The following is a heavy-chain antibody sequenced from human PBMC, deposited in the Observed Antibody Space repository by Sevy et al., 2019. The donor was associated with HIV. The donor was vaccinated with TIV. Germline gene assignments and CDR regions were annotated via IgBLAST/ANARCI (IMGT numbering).Heavy chain of an antibody. J-gene: IGHJ4*02. CDR3: ARERGTYYDTSGYPYLLEAGFDY. Sequence: GGSLRLSCVASGFPFNYYAMNWVRQAPGKGLEWILYINSDSDTMYYGDSVKGRFTISRDNAKNSLYLQMNSLRDEDKAEYYCARERGTYYDTSGYPYLLEAGFDYWGQGTLVTVSS. D-gene: IGHD3-22*01. CDR2: INSDSDTM. CDR1: GFPFNYYA. V-gene: IGHV3-48*02.